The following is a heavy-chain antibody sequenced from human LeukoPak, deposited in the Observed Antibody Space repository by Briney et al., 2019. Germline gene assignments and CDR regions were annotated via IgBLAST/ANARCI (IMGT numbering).Heavy chain of an antibody. Sequence: PGGSLRLSCAASGFIFTTYSVNWVRQAPGKGLEWVSSIDDSSSYIYYADSVKGRFTISRDNSKNTMSVQMDDLRAEDTAVYYCTRYNNDHFDYWGQGTLVTVSS. D-gene: IGHD1-14*01. CDR1: GFIFTTYS. J-gene: IGHJ4*02. V-gene: IGHV3-21*01. CDR3: TRYNNDHFDY. CDR2: IDDSSSYI.